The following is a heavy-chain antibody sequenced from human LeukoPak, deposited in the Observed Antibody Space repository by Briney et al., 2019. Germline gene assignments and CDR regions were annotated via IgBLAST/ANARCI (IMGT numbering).Heavy chain of an antibody. CDR3: SKNMISAGRGTFDI. J-gene: IGHJ3*02. V-gene: IGHV3-9*03. Sequence: GGSLRLSCAASGFTFEDYAMHWVRQAPGKGLEWVSSISCNSGAIGYADSVKGRFTISRDNAKNSLYLQMKSLRAEDMDLYYCSKNMISAGRGTFDIWGQGTMVTVSS. D-gene: IGHD1-14*01. CDR2: ISCNSGAI. CDR1: GFTFEDYA.